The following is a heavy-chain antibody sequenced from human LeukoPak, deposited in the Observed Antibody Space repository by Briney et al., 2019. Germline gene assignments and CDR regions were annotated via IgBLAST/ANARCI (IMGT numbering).Heavy chain of an antibody. V-gene: IGHV3-43*02. D-gene: IGHD1-26*01. CDR1: GFTFDDYA. CDR2: ISGDGGST. CDR3: AKDSGVGFSFDY. J-gene: IGHJ4*02. Sequence: GGSLRLSCAASGFTFDDYAMHWVRQAPGKGLEWVSLISGDGGSTYYADSVKGRFTISRDNSKNSLYLQMNSLRTKDTALYYCAKDSGVGFSFDYWGQGTLVTVSS.